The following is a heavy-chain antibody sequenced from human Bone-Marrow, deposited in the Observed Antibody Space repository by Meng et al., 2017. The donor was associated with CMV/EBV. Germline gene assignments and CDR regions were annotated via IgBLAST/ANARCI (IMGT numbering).Heavy chain of an antibody. J-gene: IGHJ4*02. Sequence: GGSLRLSCAASGFTFRTYEMVWVRQAPGKGLDWLSYISHSGITIFYADSVKGRFTVSRDNAKNSLYLQMNSLRAEDTAVYYCARVSGRTTRKNNRGQGRRVTVSS. V-gene: IGHV3-48*03. CDR2: ISHSGITI. CDR1: GFTFRTYE. D-gene: IGHD1-7*01. CDR3: ARVSGRTTRKNN.